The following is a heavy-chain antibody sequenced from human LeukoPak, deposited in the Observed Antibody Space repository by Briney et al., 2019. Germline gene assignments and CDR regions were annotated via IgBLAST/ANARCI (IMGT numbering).Heavy chain of an antibody. D-gene: IGHD6-13*01. V-gene: IGHV1-69*13. Sequence: GASVKVSCKASGGTFSSYAISWVRQAPGQGLEWMGGIIPIFGTANYAQKFQGRVTITADESTSTAYMELSSLRSEDTAVYYCARGSQQLVLRYYFDYWGQGTLVTVCS. CDR2: IIPIFGTA. CDR3: ARGSQQLVLRYYFDY. J-gene: IGHJ4*02. CDR1: GGTFSSYA.